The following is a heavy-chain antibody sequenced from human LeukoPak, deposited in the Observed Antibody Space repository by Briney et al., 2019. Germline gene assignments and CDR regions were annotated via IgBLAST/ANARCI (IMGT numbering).Heavy chain of an antibody. Sequence: ASVKVSCKASGYTFTSYGISWVRQAPGQGLEWMGWMNPNSGNTGYAQKFQGRVTMTRNTSISTAYMELSSLRSEDTAVYYCARYYSSSYYYYYYYMDVWGKGTTVTVSS. D-gene: IGHD6-6*01. J-gene: IGHJ6*03. CDR2: MNPNSGNT. CDR3: ARYYSSSYYYYYYYMDV. CDR1: GYTFTSYG. V-gene: IGHV1-8*02.